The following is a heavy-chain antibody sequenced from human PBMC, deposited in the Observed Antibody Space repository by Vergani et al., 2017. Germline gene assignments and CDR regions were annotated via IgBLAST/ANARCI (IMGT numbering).Heavy chain of an antibody. CDR3: ARHTTYTDS. D-gene: IGHD1-1*01. CDR1: EYSFGNYW. J-gene: IGHJ4*02. Sequence: EVELAQSGPEMRKPGESLKISCECSEYSFGNYWIGWVRQLPWKGLEWMGIIYPADSDTRYSPSFQGQVTISADTSISTAFLQWNSLKASDTALYYCARHTTYTDSGGQGTLVTVSS. V-gene: IGHV5-51*01. CDR2: IYPADSDT.